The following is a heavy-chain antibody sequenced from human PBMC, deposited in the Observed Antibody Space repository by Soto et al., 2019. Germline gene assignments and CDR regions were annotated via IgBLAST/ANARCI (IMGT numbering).Heavy chain of an antibody. CDR3: TRGVVIGY. J-gene: IGHJ4*02. V-gene: IGHV3-49*03. Sequence: EVQVVESGGGLVQPGRSLRLSCTTSGFVFGDYEMSWFRQAPGKGLEWVGFIRTTSRGATTEYAASVRGRFTISRDDSKRVAYLQMNSLKSEDTAVYYCTRGVVIGYWGQGTLVTVSS. CDR2: IRTTSRGATT. CDR1: GFVFGDYE.